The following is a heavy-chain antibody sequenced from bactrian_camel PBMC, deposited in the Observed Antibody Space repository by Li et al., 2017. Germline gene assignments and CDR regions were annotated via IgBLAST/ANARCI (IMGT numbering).Heavy chain of an antibody. D-gene: IGHD4*01. CDR1: EYTSSRRY. J-gene: IGHJ6*01. V-gene: IGHV3S28*01. CDR2: IHTPNGST. CDR3: VRDYKSGDYRDDFGY. Sequence: QLVESGGGSVQAGGSLRLSCAASEYTSSRRYIGWFRQTPGKEREGVAVIHTPNGSTDYADSVRGRFTISKDNTENTLSLQMTSLKPEDTGVYYCVRDYKSGDYRDDFGYWGQGTQVTVS.